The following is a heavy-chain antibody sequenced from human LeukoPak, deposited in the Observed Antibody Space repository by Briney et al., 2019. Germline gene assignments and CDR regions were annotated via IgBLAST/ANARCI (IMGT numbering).Heavy chain of an antibody. CDR1: GFTFSGSA. CDR3: TSFVDTAMMYYFDY. J-gene: IGHJ4*02. CDR2: IRSKANSYAT. Sequence: GGSLRLSCAASGFTFSGSAMHWVRQASGKGLEWVGPIRSKANSYATAYAASVKGRFTISRDDSKNTAYLQMNSLKTEDTAVYYCTSFVDTAMMYYFDYWGQGTLVTVSS. V-gene: IGHV3-73*01. D-gene: IGHD5-18*01.